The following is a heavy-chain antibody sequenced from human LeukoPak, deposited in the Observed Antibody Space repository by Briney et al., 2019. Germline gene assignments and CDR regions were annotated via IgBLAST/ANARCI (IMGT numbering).Heavy chain of an antibody. D-gene: IGHD3-10*01. J-gene: IGHJ4*02. CDR1: GFTFSSYS. CDR2: ISSSSSYI. Sequence: PGGSLRLSCAASGFTFSSYSMNWVRQAPGKGLEWVSSISSSSSYIYYADSVKGRFTISRDNAKNSLYLQMNSLRAEDTAVYYCAKAGVWFGESSFDYWGQGTLVTVSS. CDR3: AKAGVWFGESSFDY. V-gene: IGHV3-21*04.